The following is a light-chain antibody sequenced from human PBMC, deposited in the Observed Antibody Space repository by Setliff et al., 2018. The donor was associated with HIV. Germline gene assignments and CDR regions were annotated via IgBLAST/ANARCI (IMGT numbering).Light chain of an antibody. CDR2: EVS. Sequence: SALTQPASVSGSPGQSITISCTGTSSDVGGYKYVSWYQQHPGKAPKLMIYEVSNRPSGVSNRFSGSKSGNTASLTISGLQAEDEADYYCSSYTSSSTPLVFGTGTKVTVL. V-gene: IGLV2-14*01. CDR1: SSDVGGYKY. J-gene: IGLJ1*01. CDR3: SSYTSSSTPLV.